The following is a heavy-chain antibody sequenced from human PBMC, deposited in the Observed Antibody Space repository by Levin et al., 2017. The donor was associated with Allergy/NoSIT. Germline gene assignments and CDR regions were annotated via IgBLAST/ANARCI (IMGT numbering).Heavy chain of an antibody. CDR2: IFGSGGST. V-gene: IGHV3-23*01. Sequence: GESLKISCAASGFTFSTYAISWVRQAPGKGLECVSTIFGSGGSTFYADSVKGRFTSSRDNSKNTLYLQMNSLRAEDSAVYFCAKSRGPINPPIDYWGQGTLVTVSS. D-gene: IGHD3-10*01. CDR1: GFTFSTYA. CDR3: AKSRGPINPPIDY. J-gene: IGHJ4*02.